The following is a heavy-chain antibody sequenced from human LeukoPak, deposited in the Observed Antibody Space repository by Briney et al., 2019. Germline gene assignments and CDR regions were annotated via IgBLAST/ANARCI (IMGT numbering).Heavy chain of an antibody. CDR3: AKDIQLWLRAGGMDV. J-gene: IGHJ6*02. CDR2: ISWNSGSI. Sequence: GGSLRLSCAASGFTFDDYAMHWVRQAPGKGLEWVSGISWNSGSIGYADSVKGRFTISRDNAKNSLYLQMNSLRAEDTALYYCAKDIQLWLRAGGMDVWGQGTTVTVSS. CDR1: GFTFDDYA. V-gene: IGHV3-9*01. D-gene: IGHD5-18*01.